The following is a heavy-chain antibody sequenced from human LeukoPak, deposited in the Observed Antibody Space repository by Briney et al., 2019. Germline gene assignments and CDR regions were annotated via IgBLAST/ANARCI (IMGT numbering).Heavy chain of an antibody. Sequence: PVASVKVSCRASGGTFSSYAISWVRQAPGQGLEWTGGIIPIFGIANYAQKFQGRVTITADKSTSTAYMELSSLRSEDTAVYYCARDWHFWSGFGVWGQGTTVTVSS. CDR2: IIPIFGIA. V-gene: IGHV1-69*10. CDR1: GGTFSSYA. D-gene: IGHD3-3*02. CDR3: ARDWHFWSGFGV. J-gene: IGHJ6*02.